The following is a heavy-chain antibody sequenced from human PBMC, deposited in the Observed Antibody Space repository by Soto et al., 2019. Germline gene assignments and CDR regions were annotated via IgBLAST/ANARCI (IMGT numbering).Heavy chain of an antibody. Sequence: EVQLVESGGGLIQPGGSLRLSCAASGFTVSSNYMSWVRQAPGKGLEWVSVIYSGGSTYYADSVKGRFTISRDNSKNTLYLQMNSLRAEDTAVYYCARVSSGWYQSYYFDYWGQGTLVTVSS. CDR2: IYSGGST. J-gene: IGHJ4*02. V-gene: IGHV3-53*01. CDR3: ARVSSGWYQSYYFDY. CDR1: GFTVSSNY. D-gene: IGHD6-19*01.